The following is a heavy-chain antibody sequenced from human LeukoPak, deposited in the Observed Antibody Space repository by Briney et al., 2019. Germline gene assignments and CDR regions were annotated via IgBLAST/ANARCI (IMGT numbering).Heavy chain of an antibody. CDR1: GGSFSGYY. J-gene: IGHJ4*02. CDR2: ITHSGST. V-gene: IGHV4-34*01. D-gene: IGHD3-22*01. CDR3: ARRGSSGYYYGVDY. Sequence: PSETLSLTCAVYGGSFSGYYWSWIRQPPEKGLEWIGQITHSGSTNYNPSLKSRVTISVDTSKNQFSLRLSSVTAADTGVYYCARRGSSGYYYGVDYWGQGTLVTVSS.